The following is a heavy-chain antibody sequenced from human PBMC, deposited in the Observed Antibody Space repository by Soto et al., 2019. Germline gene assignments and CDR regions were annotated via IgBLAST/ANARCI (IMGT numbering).Heavy chain of an antibody. CDR1: GYTVSIYA. Sequence: APVKVASKASGYTVSIYAIPCVRQAPGQRLEWVGWINAGNGNTKYSQKFQGRVTITRDTSASTAYMELSSLRSEDTAVYYCARGLYNPFDYWGQGTPVTVSS. D-gene: IGHD1-20*01. CDR2: INAGNGNT. J-gene: IGHJ4*02. V-gene: IGHV1-3*01. CDR3: ARGLYNPFDY.